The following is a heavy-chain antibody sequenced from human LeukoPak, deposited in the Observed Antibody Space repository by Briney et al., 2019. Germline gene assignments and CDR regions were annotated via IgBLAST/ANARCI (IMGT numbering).Heavy chain of an antibody. Sequence: PETLSLTCTVSGGSISSYYWSWIRQPPGKGLEWIGYIYYSGSTNYNPSLKSRVTISVDTSKNQFSLKLSSVTAADTAVYYCASICSGGSCFGYYFDYWGQGTLVTVSS. CDR2: IYYSGST. V-gene: IGHV4-59*08. CDR1: GGSISSYY. D-gene: IGHD2-15*01. CDR3: ASICSGGSCFGYYFDY. J-gene: IGHJ4*02.